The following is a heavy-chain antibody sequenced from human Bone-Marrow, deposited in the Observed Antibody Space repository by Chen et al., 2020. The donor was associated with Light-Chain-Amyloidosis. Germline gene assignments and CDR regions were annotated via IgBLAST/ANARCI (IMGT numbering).Heavy chain of an antibody. J-gene: IGHJ4*02. D-gene: IGHD5-12*01. CDR2: SYPDDSDA. CDR1: GYTFPNYW. CDR3: ARRRDGYNFDY. V-gene: IGHV5-51*01. Sequence: EMQLEQSAPEVKKPGESLQISCKSSGYTFPNYWIGWVRQMPGKGLEWMGVSYPDDSDARNIPYFEGKVTNSANKPITTACLKWRSLKASDSAMYYCARRRDGYNFDYWGQGTLVTVSS.